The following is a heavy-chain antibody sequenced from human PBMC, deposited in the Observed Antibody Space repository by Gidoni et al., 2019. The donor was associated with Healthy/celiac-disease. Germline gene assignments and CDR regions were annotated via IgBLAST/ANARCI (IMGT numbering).Heavy chain of an antibody. V-gene: IGHV1-69*01. D-gene: IGHD6-13*01. J-gene: IGHJ5*02. Sequence: QVQLVQSGAEVKKPGSSVKVSCKASGGTFSSYAISWVRQAPGQGLEWMGGIIPIFGTANYAQKFQGRVTITADESTSTAYMELSSLRSEDTAVYYCKVRDIYSSSWPRGINDNWFDPWGQGTLVTVSS. CDR1: GGTFSSYA. CDR2: IIPIFGTA. CDR3: KVRDIYSSSWPRGINDNWFDP.